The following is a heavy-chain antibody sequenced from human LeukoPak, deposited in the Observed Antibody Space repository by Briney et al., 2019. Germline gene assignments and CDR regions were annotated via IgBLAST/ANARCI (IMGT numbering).Heavy chain of an antibody. Sequence: PGGSLTLSCAASGFTLSSNALCWVHLAPAKGLEWVSSISASGGGTYYADSVKGRFTISRDTSKDTLYLQMNSLRAEDTAVYYCAPLAATTDYWGQGTLVTVSS. CDR2: ISASGGGT. D-gene: IGHD5-12*01. CDR3: APLAATTDY. CDR1: GFTLSSNA. V-gene: IGHV3-23*01. J-gene: IGHJ4*02.